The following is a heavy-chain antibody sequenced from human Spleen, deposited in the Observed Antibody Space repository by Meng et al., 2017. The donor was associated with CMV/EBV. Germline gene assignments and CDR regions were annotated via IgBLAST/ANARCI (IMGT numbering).Heavy chain of an antibody. Sequence: CAVSGCSISNTNWWSWVRQPPGKGLEWIGEIYHGGSTNYNPSLKSRVTMSVDKSKNQFSLKVSSVTAADTAMYYCARDYYGSGSYYSWGQGTLVTVSS. J-gene: IGHJ1*01. V-gene: IGHV4-4*02. CDR2: IYHGGST. CDR1: GCSISNTNW. D-gene: IGHD3-10*01. CDR3: ARDYYGSGSYYS.